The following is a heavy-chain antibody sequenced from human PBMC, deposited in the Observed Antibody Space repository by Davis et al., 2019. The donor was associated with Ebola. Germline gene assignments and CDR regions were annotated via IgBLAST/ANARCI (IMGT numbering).Heavy chain of an antibody. CDR1: RFTFSSYS. J-gene: IGHJ4*02. Sequence: GESLKISCAASRFTFSSYSMNWVRQAPGKGLEWVSSISSSSSYIYYADSVKGRCTISRDNAKNSLYLQMNSLRAEDRAVYYCAKGPHWGQGTLVTVSS. CDR3: AKGPH. V-gene: IGHV3-21*01. CDR2: ISSSSSYI.